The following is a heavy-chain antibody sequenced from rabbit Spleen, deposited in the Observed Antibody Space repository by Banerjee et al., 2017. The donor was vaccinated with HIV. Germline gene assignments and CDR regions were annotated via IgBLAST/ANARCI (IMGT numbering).Heavy chain of an antibody. CDR1: GFSFGDRDV. V-gene: IGHV1S45*01. CDR2: INTYTSKG. Sequence: QEQLVESGGGLVKPEGSLKLSCTASGFSFGDRDVMCWVRQAPGKGLEWIACINTYTSKGVYATWAKGRFTISKTSSTTVTLQMTTMTAADTATYFCARDLTSAIGWNFGLWGPGSLVTVS. J-gene: IGHJ4*01. CDR3: ARDLTSAIGWNFGL. D-gene: IGHD1-1*01.